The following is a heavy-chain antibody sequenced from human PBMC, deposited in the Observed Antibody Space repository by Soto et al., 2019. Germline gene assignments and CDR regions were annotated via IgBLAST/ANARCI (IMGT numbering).Heavy chain of an antibody. J-gene: IGHJ4*02. D-gene: IGHD3-9*01. CDR2: ISAYNGNT. V-gene: IGHV1-18*01. Sequence: QVQLVQSGAEVKKPGASVKVSCKASGYTFTSYGISWVRQAPGQGLEWMGWISAYNGNTNYAQKLQGRGTMTTDTSTSTAYMELRCLRSDDPAVYYCARDQAIFFYSGPSGYCDYWGQGTLVTVSS. CDR1: GYTFTSYG. CDR3: ARDQAIFFYSGPSGYCDY.